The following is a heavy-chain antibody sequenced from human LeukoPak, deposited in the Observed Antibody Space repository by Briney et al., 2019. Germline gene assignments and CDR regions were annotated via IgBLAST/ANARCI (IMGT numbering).Heavy chain of an antibody. Sequence: PGGSLRLSCGASGFTFSSYWMSWVRQAPGKGLEWVAVISYDGSNKYYADSVKGRFTISRDNSKNTLYLQMNSLRAEDTAVYYCAKEDWNYGGFDYWGQGTLVTVSS. CDR2: ISYDGSNK. D-gene: IGHD1-7*01. CDR3: AKEDWNYGGFDY. CDR1: GFTFSSYW. V-gene: IGHV3-30*18. J-gene: IGHJ4*02.